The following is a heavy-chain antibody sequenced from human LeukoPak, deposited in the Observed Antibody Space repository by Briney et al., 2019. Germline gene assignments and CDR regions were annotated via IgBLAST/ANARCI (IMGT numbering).Heavy chain of an antibody. CDR2: ISSSSSTI. V-gene: IGHV3-48*04. CDR3: AREKSAAAAPYDY. Sequence: GGSLRLSCAASGFTFSSYSMNWVRQAPGKGLEWVSYISSSSSTIYYADSVKGRFTISRDNAKNSLYLQMNSLRAEDTAVYYCAREKSAAAAPYDYWGQGTLVTVSS. CDR1: GFTFSSYS. J-gene: IGHJ4*02. D-gene: IGHD6-13*01.